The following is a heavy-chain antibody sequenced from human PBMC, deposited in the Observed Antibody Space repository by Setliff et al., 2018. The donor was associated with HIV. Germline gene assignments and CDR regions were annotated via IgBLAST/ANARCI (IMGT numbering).Heavy chain of an antibody. Sequence: ASVKVSCKTSGYTFTNCYVHWVRQAPGQGLEWMGIINPSGGSTIYAQKFQDRVTMTRETSTGTVYMELSSLRSEDTAVYYCAREVPLYDFWSGYIDYWGQGILVTVSS. V-gene: IGHV1-46*01. CDR2: INPSGGST. D-gene: IGHD3-3*01. CDR3: AREVPLYDFWSGYIDY. J-gene: IGHJ4*02. CDR1: GYTFTNCY.